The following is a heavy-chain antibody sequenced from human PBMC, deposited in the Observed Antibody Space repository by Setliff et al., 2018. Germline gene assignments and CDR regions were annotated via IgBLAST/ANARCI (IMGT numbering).Heavy chain of an antibody. Sequence: SETLSLTCTVSGGSISSYYWIWIRQPPGKGLEWIGYIYSSGRTNYNPSLKSRVTLSVDTSNNQFSLKVSSVTAADTAVYYCARAPPNRYSGSYEYFYMDVWGKGTMVTVSS. D-gene: IGHD1-26*01. J-gene: IGHJ6*03. CDR2: IYSSGRT. V-gene: IGHV4-4*08. CDR1: GGSISSYY. CDR3: ARAPPNRYSGSYEYFYMDV.